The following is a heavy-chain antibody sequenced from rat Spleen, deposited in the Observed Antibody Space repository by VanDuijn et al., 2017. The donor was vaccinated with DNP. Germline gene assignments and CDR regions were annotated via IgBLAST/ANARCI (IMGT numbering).Heavy chain of an antibody. CDR2: ISTSGGST. Sequence: EVHLVESGGGLVQPGRSMKLSCAASGFTFSSFPMAWVRQAPTKGLEWVATISTSGGSTYYRDSVKGRFTISRDNAKSTLYLQMNSLRSEDMATYYCIRWNSGHFDYWGQGVMVPVSS. V-gene: IGHV5-46*01. CDR1: GFTFSSFP. CDR3: IRWNSGHFDY. D-gene: IGHD4-3*01. J-gene: IGHJ2*01.